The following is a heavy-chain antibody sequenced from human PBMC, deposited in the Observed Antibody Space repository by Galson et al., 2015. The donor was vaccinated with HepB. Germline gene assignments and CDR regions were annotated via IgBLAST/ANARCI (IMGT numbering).Heavy chain of an antibody. CDR2: TWYTSKWYN. CDR3: AREAGNVLGY. CDR1: GDSVSSNIAA. V-gene: IGHV6-1*01. J-gene: IGHJ4*02. Sequence: CAIPGDSVSSNIAAWNWIRQSPSRGLEWLGRTWYTSKWYNDYAVSVKSRITINPDTSKNQFSLQLNSVTPDDTAVYYCAREAGNVLGYWGQGTLVTVSS. D-gene: IGHD1-14*01.